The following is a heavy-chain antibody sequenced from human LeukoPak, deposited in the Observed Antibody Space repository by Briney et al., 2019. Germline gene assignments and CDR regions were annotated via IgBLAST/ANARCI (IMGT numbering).Heavy chain of an antibody. CDR3: AKGDNAYSGSYRFDL. Sequence: GGSLRLSCAASGFTVSSNYMSWVRQAPGRGLEWVSSIGGSGGNTYYADSVKGRFTISRDNSRNILYLQMNSLRAEDTAVYYCAKGDNAYSGSYRFDLWGQGTLVTVSS. CDR2: IGGSGGNT. CDR1: GFTVSSNY. V-gene: IGHV3-23*01. D-gene: IGHD1-26*01. J-gene: IGHJ5*02.